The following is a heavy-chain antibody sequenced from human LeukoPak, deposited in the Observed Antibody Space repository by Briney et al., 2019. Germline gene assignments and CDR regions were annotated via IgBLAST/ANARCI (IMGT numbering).Heavy chain of an antibody. Sequence: SETLSLTCTVSGGSIATYYWSWIRQPAGKGLEWIGRIYDSGSTQYNPSLKSRVTISVDRSRNQFSLKLSSVTAADTALYFCARDIRNSGSYYSDYWGRGTLVTVSS. J-gene: IGHJ4*02. V-gene: IGHV4-4*07. D-gene: IGHD3-10*01. CDR2: IYDSGST. CDR1: GGSIATYY. CDR3: ARDIRNSGSYYSDY.